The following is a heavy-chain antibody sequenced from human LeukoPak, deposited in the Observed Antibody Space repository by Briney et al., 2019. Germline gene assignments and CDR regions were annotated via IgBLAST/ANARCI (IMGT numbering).Heavy chain of an antibody. V-gene: IGHV1-58*01. J-gene: IGHJ5*02. CDR1: GFTFTSSA. Sequence: GTSVKVSCKASGFTFTSSAVQWVRQARGQRLEWIGWIVVGSGNTNYAQKFQGRVTITRDMSTSTAYMELSSLRSEDTAVYYCAADLTASSTRRFDPWGQGTLVTVSS. CDR3: AADLTASSTRRFDP. D-gene: IGHD2-2*01. CDR2: IVVGSGNT.